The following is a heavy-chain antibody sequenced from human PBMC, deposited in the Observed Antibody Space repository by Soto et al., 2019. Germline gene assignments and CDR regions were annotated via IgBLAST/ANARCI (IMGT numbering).Heavy chain of an antibody. V-gene: IGHV1-2*02. CDR1: GYTFTAYY. CDR3: AITDHDYGGFNFDY. CDR2: INPNSATT. D-gene: IGHD4-17*01. J-gene: IGHJ4*02. Sequence: ASVKVSCKASGYTFTAYYLHWVRQAPGQGLEWMGWINPNSATTKYVGKFQGRVTMTRDTSISTAYMELTDLRSDDTAVYYCAITDHDYGGFNFDYWGQGTLVTVSS.